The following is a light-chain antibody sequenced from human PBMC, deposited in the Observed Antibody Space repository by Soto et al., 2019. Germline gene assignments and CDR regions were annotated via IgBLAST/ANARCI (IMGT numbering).Light chain of an antibody. V-gene: IGKV1-39*01. CDR2: GAS. CDR1: QIISTY. Sequence: DIQMTQSPSSLAASVGDRVTISCRASQIISTYLNWYQQKPGQVPTLLIYGASSLQSGVPSRFSAIGSGTDFTLSISSLQREDFATYYCQQSYSTPHTFGQGTKLEIK. J-gene: IGKJ2*01. CDR3: QQSYSTPHT.